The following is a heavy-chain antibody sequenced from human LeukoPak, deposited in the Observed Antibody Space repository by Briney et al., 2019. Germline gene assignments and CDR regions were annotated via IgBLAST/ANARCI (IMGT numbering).Heavy chain of an antibody. D-gene: IGHD1-26*01. CDR2: ISGGGGST. Sequence: PGGSLRLSCAASGFTFSSYAMSRVRKAPGKGLEWVSVISGGGGSTYYADSVKGRFTISRENSKNTLYLQMNSLRAEDTAVYYCARGKRYSGSYFDYWGQGTLVTVSS. J-gene: IGHJ4*02. V-gene: IGHV3-23*01. CDR3: ARGKRYSGSYFDY. CDR1: GFTFSSYA.